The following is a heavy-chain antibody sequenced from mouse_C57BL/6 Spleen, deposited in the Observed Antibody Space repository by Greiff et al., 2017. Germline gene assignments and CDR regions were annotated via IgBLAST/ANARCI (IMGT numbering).Heavy chain of an antibody. Sequence: DVKLQESGPGLVKPSQSLSLTCSVTGYSITSGYYWNWIRQFPGNKLEWMGYISYDGSNNYNPSLKNRISITRDTSKNQFFLKLNSVTTEDTATYYCAREVHIYYGNSLYAMDYWGQGTSVTVSS. D-gene: IGHD2-1*01. CDR2: ISYDGSN. CDR1: GYSITSGYY. V-gene: IGHV3-6*01. CDR3: AREVHIYYGNSLYAMDY. J-gene: IGHJ4*01.